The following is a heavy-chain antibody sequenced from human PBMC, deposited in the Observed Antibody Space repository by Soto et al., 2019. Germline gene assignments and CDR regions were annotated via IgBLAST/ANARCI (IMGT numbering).Heavy chain of an antibody. D-gene: IGHD3-3*01. J-gene: IGHJ5*02. CDR3: ARQTPHVVTIRRDTNWFDP. CDR2: IYYSGST. Sequence: QLQLQESGPGLVKPSETLSLTCTVSGGSISSSSYYWGWIRQPPGKGLEWIGSIYYSGSTYYNPSLKSRVTISVDTSKNQFSLKLSSVTAADTAVYYCARQTPHVVTIRRDTNWFDPWGQGTLVTVSS. CDR1: GGSISSSSYY. V-gene: IGHV4-39*01.